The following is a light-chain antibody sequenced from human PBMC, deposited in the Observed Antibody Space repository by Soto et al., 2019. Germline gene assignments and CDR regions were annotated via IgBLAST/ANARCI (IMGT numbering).Light chain of an antibody. CDR1: QSISKD. J-gene: IGKJ1*01. CDR2: GAS. V-gene: IGKV1-39*01. CDR3: QQSYSTQWT. Sequence: DIQMTPSPSSLSASVGDRVTITCRASQSISKDLNWYQQKPGEAPMLLIYGASILQSGVPSRFSGALSGTDFTLTITNLQPEDFATYFCQQSYSTQWTFGLGTKVDIK.